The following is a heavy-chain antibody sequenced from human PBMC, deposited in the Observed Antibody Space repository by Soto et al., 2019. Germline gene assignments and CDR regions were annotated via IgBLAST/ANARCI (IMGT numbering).Heavy chain of an antibody. J-gene: IGHJ3*02. V-gene: IGHV4-59*01. D-gene: IGHD3-3*01. CDR2: IYYSGST. CDR1: GGSISSYY. CDR3: ARDQTPPPNYDFWSGYYTGDAFDI. Sequence: SETLSLTCTVSGGSISSYYWSWIRQPPGKGLEWIGYIYYSGSTNYNPSLKSRVAISVDTSKTQLSLKLSSVTAADTAVYYCARDQTPPPNYDFWSGYYTGDAFDIWGQGTMVTVSS.